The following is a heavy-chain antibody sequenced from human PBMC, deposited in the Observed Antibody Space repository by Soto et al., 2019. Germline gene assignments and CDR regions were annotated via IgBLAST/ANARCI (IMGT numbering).Heavy chain of an antibody. CDR1: GGSFSGYY. J-gene: IGHJ5*02. Sequence: SETLSLTCAVYGGSFSGYYWSWIRQPPGKGLEWIGEINHSGSTNYNPSLKSRVTISVDTSKDQFSLKLSSVTAADTAVYYCARGEAYWFDPWGQGTLVTVSS. CDR3: ARGEAYWFDP. CDR2: INHSGST. V-gene: IGHV4-34*01.